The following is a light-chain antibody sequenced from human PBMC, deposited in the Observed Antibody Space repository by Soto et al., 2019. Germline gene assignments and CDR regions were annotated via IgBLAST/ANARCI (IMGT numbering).Light chain of an antibody. CDR3: QTWGTGIYWV. Sequence: QPVLTQSPSASASLGASVKLTCTLSSGHSSYAIAWHQQQPEKGPRYLMKLNSDGSHSKGDGIPDRFSGSSSGAERYLTIASLQSEDEADYYCQTWGTGIYWVFGGVTKLTVL. V-gene: IGLV4-69*01. CDR1: SGHSSYA. CDR2: LNSDGSH. J-gene: IGLJ3*02.